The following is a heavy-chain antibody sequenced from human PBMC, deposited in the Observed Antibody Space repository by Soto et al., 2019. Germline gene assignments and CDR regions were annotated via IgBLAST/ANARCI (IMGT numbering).Heavy chain of an antibody. CDR2: INPSGGST. J-gene: IGHJ6*02. Sequence: ASVKVSCKASGYTFTSYYMHWVRQAPGQGLEWMGIINPSGGSTSYAQKFQGRVTMTRDTSTSTVYMELSSLRSEDTAVYYCARKGYCSSTSCYGGYYYYYGMDVWGQGTTVNVSS. D-gene: IGHD2-2*01. V-gene: IGHV1-46*01. CDR3: ARKGYCSSTSCYGGYYYYYGMDV. CDR1: GYTFTSYY.